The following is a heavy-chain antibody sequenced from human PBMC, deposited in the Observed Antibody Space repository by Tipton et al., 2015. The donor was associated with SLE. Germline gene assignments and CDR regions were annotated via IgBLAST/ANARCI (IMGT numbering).Heavy chain of an antibody. CDR1: DGSIRSTNYY. CDR2: IFYTGST. D-gene: IGHD6-6*01. V-gene: IGHV4-39*07. J-gene: IGHJ6*03. CDR3: ARATGEYSSSFYYYMDV. Sequence: TLSLTCTVSDGSIRSTNYYWGWIRQPPGKGLEWIGSIFYTGSTYYNPSLKSRVSFSIDTSKHQFSLKLNSVTAADTAVYYCARATGEYSSSFYYYMDVWGKGTTVTVSS.